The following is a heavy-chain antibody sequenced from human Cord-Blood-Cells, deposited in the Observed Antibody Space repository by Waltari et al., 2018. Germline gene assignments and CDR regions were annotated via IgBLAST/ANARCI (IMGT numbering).Heavy chain of an antibody. D-gene: IGHD3-22*01. CDR2: IYNSGSF. CDR3: ARPRLEDRSGYYPGPFDY. Sequence: QLQLQESRPRLVKPSETPSLTCTVSAASIRSSSYYCGWIRQPPGNGLEWSGSIYNSGSFYYHPSRKGRVTISVDTSKNQFSLKLSSVTAADTAVYYCARPRLEDRSGYYPGPFDYWGQGTLVTVSS. J-gene: IGHJ4*02. V-gene: IGHV4-39*01. CDR1: AASIRSSSYY.